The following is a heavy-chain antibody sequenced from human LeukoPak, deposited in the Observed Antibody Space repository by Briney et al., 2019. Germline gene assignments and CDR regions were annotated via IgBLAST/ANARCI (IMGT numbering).Heavy chain of an antibody. CDR2: LYYSGRT. V-gene: IGHV4-59*01. Sequence: PPETLSLTCTVSGDSISSYFWCWIRQPPGKGLEWIGCLYYSGRTNYSPSLTSRVTLSADTSKNQFSLKLNSVTAADSAIYYCARDYSGYEFDYWGQGTLVTVSS. CDR1: GDSISSYF. CDR3: ARDYSGYEFDY. J-gene: IGHJ4*02. D-gene: IGHD5-12*01.